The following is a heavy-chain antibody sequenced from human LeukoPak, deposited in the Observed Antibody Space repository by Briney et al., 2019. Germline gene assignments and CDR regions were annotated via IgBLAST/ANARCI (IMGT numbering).Heavy chain of an antibody. CDR1: GFTFGSDA. D-gene: IGHD2-21*02. J-gene: IGHJ3*02. V-gene: IGHV3-30*04. CDR3: ARVTTAIPDAFDI. Sequence: PGRSLRLSCAASGFTFGSDAMHWVRQAPGKGLEWVAAISYDGSNKNYADSVKGRFTISRDNSKNTLYLQMDNLRAEDTAVYYCARVTTAIPDAFDIWGQGTMVTVSS. CDR2: ISYDGSNK.